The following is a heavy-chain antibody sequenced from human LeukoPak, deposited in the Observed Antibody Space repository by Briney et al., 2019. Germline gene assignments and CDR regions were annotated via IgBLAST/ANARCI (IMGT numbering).Heavy chain of an antibody. CDR1: GFTFSIYW. D-gene: IGHD1-20*01. Sequence: GGSLRLSCAASGFTFSIYWMHWVRQVPGKGLVWVSRISSDGSITTFADSVKGRFTVSRDDAKNTLYLQMNSLRAEDTAVYYCAREELYTCYNMDVWGKGTTVTVSS. CDR2: ISSDGSIT. V-gene: IGHV3-74*01. J-gene: IGHJ6*03. CDR3: AREELYTCYNMDV.